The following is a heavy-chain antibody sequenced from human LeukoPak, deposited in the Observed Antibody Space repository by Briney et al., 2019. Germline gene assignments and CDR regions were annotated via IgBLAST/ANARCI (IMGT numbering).Heavy chain of an antibody. CDR3: AKDLGYSYAPYYFDY. CDR1: GFTFSSYA. D-gene: IGHD5-18*01. CDR2: ISGSGGNT. V-gene: IGHV3-23*01. J-gene: IGHJ4*02. Sequence: GGSLRLSCAASGFTFSSYAMSWVRQAPGKGLEWVSAISGSGGNTYYADSVKGRFTISRDNSKNTLYLQMNSLRAEDTAVYYCAKDLGYSYAPYYFDYWGQGTLVTVSS.